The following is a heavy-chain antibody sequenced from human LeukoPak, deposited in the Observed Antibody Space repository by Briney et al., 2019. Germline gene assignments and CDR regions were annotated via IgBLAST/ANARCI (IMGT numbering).Heavy chain of an antibody. V-gene: IGHV3-7*01. J-gene: IGHJ4*02. D-gene: IGHD3-16*01. CDR2: IRQDGDIK. CDR1: GLSIAHNW. CDR3: ARVRFTGGGPRLDF. Sequence: GGSLRLSCAASGLSIAHNWMRWVRHVPGKGLEGVANIRQDGDIKYYVDTVKGLFTVSRDHAKTSLYLQMSSLRADDTAVYYCARVRFTGGGPRLDFWGQGTLVTVSS.